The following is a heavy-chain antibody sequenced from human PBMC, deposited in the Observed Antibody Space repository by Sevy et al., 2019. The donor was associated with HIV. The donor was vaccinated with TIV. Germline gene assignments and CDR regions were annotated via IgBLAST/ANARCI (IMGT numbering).Heavy chain of an antibody. CDR2: IKQDGSEK. D-gene: IGHD2-15*01. Sequence: VGSLRLSCAASGFTFSSYWMSWVRQAPGKGLEWVANIKQDGSEKYYVDSVKGRFTISRDNAKNSLYLQMNSLRAEDTAVYYCARGVGLGYCSGGSCLDAFDIWGQGTMVTVSS. V-gene: IGHV3-7*01. CDR3: ARGVGLGYCSGGSCLDAFDI. CDR1: GFTFSSYW. J-gene: IGHJ3*02.